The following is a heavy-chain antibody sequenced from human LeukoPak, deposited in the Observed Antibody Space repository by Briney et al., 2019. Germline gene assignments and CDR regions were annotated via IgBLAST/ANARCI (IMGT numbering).Heavy chain of an antibody. V-gene: IGHV3-74*01. J-gene: IGHJ4*02. CDR1: GFSFSKYW. D-gene: IGHD5-12*01. CDR3: ARIPVPSGYDLGGYYFDY. Sequence: GGSLRLSCAASGFSFSKYWMHWVRQTPGEGLVWVSRIKEGGTYTSYADSVKGRFTISRDNARNTVFLQMNSLRAEDTAVYYCARIPVPSGYDLGGYYFDYWGQGTLVTVSS. CDR2: IKEGGTYT.